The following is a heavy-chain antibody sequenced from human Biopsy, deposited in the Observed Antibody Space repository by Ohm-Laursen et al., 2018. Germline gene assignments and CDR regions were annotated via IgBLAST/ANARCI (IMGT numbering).Heavy chain of an antibody. CDR1: CHSISSDYR. Sequence: GALSLTYAVSCHSISSDYRWGWIRPPPGKGLEGSGSIFQKGDTYYNPSLETRVTISKDTSKNQFSLQVNSVTAADTAVYYCARTPRDSFWSGSYKRGLWFDPWGQGTLVIVSS. J-gene: IGHJ5*02. D-gene: IGHD3-3*01. V-gene: IGHV4-38-2*01. CDR3: ARTPRDSFWSGSYKRGLWFDP. CDR2: IFQKGDT.